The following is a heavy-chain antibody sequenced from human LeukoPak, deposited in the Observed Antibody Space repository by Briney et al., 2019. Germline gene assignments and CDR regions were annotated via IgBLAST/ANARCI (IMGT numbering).Heavy chain of an antibody. J-gene: IGHJ6*02. D-gene: IGHD4-11*01. CDR2: ISAYNGNT. CDR3: ARDDYRAYYYYGMDV. V-gene: IGHV1-18*01. CDR1: GYTFTSYG. Sequence: ASVKVSCKASGYTFTSYGISWVRQAPGQGLEWMGWISAYNGNTNYAQKLQGRVTTTTDTSTSTAYMELRSLRSDDTAVYYCARDDYRAYYYYGMDVWGQGTTVTVSS.